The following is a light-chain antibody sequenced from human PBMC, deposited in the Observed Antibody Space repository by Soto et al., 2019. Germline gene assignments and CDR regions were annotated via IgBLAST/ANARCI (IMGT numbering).Light chain of an antibody. CDR1: QSISSY. Sequence: DIQMTQSPSSLSASVGDRVTITCRASQSISSYLSWYQQKPGKAPKLLINVASTLQSGVPSRFSGRGSGTDFTLAISSLQPEDFATYYCQQSSSTPPTFGGGTRVEIK. V-gene: IGKV1-39*01. CDR3: QQSSSTPPT. J-gene: IGKJ4*01. CDR2: VAS.